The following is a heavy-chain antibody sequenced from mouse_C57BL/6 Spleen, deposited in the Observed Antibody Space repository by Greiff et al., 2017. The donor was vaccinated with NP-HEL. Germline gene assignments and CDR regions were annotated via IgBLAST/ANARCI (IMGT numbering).Heavy chain of an antibody. J-gene: IGHJ4*01. D-gene: IGHD2-3*01. CDR1: GFTFSDAW. V-gene: IGHV6-6*01. CDR3: TSIYDGYYEDAMDY. CDR2: IRNKANNHAT. Sequence: DVKLQESGGGLVQPGGSMKLSCAASGFTFSDAWMDWVRQSPEKGLEWVAEIRNKANNHATYYAESVKGRFTISRDDSKSSVYLQMNSLRAEDTGIYYCTSIYDGYYEDAMDYWGQGTSVTVSS.